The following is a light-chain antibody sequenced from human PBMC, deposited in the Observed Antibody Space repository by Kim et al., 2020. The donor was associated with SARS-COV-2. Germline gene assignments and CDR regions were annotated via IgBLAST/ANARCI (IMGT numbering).Light chain of an antibody. V-gene: IGKV1-5*03. Sequence: DIQMTQSPSTLSASVGDRVTITCRASRSIAGLLAWYQQKPGQAPKLLIYEASTLKSGVPSRFTGSGSGTEFTLTTSSLQPDDFATYYCQQYRSYPWTFRQETKVVIK. CDR1: RSIAGL. CDR3: QQYRSYPWT. J-gene: IGKJ1*01. CDR2: EAS.